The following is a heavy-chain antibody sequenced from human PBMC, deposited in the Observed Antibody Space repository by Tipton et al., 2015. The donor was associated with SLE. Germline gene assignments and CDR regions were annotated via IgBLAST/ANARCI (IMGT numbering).Heavy chain of an antibody. Sequence: TLSLTCTVSGGSISSHYWSWIRQPPGKGLEWIGYIYYSGGTNYNPSLKSRVTISVDTSKNQFSLKLSSVTAADTAVYYCARAGLRFLDKGAFDIWGQGTMVTVSS. CDR2: IYYSGGT. D-gene: IGHD3-3*01. CDR3: ARAGLRFLDKGAFDI. V-gene: IGHV4-59*11. J-gene: IGHJ3*02. CDR1: GGSISSHY.